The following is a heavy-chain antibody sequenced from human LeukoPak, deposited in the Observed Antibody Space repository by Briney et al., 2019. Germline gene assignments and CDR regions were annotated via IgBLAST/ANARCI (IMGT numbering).Heavy chain of an antibody. D-gene: IGHD3-3*01. J-gene: IGHJ4*02. CDR3: ARRRVLITIFGVVIGTYFDY. V-gene: IGHV4-59*01. CDR1: GGSISSYY. Sequence: SETLSLTCTVSGGSISSYYWSWIRQPPGKGLEWIGYIYYSGSTNYNPSLKSRVTISVDTSKNQFSLKLSSVTAADTAVYYCARRRVLITIFGVVIGTYFDYWGQGTLVTVSS. CDR2: IYYSGST.